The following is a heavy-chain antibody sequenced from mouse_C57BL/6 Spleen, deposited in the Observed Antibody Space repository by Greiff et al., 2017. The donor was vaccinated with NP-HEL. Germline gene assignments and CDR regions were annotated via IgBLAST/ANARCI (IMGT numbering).Heavy chain of an antibody. V-gene: IGHV1-55*01. Sequence: VQLQQSGAELVKPGASVKMSCKASGYTFTSYWITWVKQRPGQGLEWIGDIYPGSGSTNYNEKFKSKATLTVDTSSSTAYMQLSSLTSEDSAVYYGARGGVTTVVATGSWGQGTLVTVSA. D-gene: IGHD1-1*01. J-gene: IGHJ3*01. CDR1: GYTFTSYW. CDR3: ARGGVTTVVATGS. CDR2: IYPGSGST.